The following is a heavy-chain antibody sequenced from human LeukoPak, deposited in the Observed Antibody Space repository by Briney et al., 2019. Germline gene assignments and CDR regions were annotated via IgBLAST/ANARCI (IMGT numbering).Heavy chain of an antibody. CDR1: GYTFTSYG. Sequence: ASEKVSCKASGYTFTSYGISWVRQAPGQGLEWMGWISAYNGNTNYAQKLQGRVTMTTDTSTTTAYMELRSLRSDDTAVYYCARLDYGGNPYYYYYYMDVWGKGTTVTVSS. CDR3: ARLDYGGNPYYYYYYMDV. J-gene: IGHJ6*03. CDR2: ISAYNGNT. V-gene: IGHV1-18*01. D-gene: IGHD4-23*01.